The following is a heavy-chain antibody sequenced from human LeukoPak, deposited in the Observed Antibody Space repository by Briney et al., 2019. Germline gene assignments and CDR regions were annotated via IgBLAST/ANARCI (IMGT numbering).Heavy chain of an antibody. CDR2: INPNSGDT. V-gene: IGHV1-2*02. J-gene: IGHJ3*02. CDR3: ARGRYYYDSSGYYQSYAFDI. D-gene: IGHD3-22*01. Sequence: GASVKVSCKSSGYTFSDYYIHWIRQAPGQGLGWVGWINPNSGDTDYAQKFQGRVTVTRDTSISTAYMELGRLRSDDTAVYYCARGRYYYDSSGYYQSYAFDIWGQGTMVTVSS. CDR1: GYTFSDYY.